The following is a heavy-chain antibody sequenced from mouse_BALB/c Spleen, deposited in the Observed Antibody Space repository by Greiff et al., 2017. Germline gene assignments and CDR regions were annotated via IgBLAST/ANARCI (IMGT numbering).Heavy chain of an antibody. CDR3: ASSKYGNQFAY. CDR1: GYSITSDYA. D-gene: IGHD2-10*02. J-gene: IGHJ3*01. V-gene: IGHV3-2*02. CDR2: ISYSGRT. Sequence: EVQLVESGPGLVKPSQSLSLTCTVTGYSITSDYAWNWIRQFPGNKLEWMGYISYSGRTSYNPSLKSRISITRDKSKNQFFLQLNSVTTEDTATYYCASSKYGNQFAYWGQGTLVTVSA.